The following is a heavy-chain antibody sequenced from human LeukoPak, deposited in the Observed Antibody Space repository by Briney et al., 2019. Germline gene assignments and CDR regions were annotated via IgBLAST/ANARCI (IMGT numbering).Heavy chain of an antibody. J-gene: IGHJ4*02. V-gene: IGHV3-7*01. CDR2: IKVDGSDK. CDR1: GFTFSNYW. CDR3: ARDASHFYDSSGYYYGY. Sequence: PGGSVRLSCAASGFTFSNYWMSWVRQAPGKGLGWVANIKVDGSDKFYVDSVKGRFTISRDNAKNSLYLQMNSLRAEDTAVYYCARDASHFYDSSGYYYGYWGQGTLVTVSS. D-gene: IGHD3-22*01.